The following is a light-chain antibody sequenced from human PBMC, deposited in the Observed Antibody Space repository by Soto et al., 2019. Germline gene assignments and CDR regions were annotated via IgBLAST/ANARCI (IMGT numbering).Light chain of an antibody. CDR3: QQRSNWPPIT. Sequence: EVVLTQSPVTLSLSPGERATLSCRASQSFRGLLAWYQQKPGQAPRLLIYDASNRATGIPARFSGSGSGTDFTLTISSLEPEDFAVYYCQQRSNWPPITFGQGIRLEIK. CDR1: QSFRGL. CDR2: DAS. J-gene: IGKJ5*01. V-gene: IGKV3-11*01.